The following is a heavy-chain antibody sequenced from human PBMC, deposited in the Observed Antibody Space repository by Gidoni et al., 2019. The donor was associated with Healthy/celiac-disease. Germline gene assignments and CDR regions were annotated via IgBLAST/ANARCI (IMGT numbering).Heavy chain of an antibody. Sequence: QLQLQESGPGLVKPSETLSLTCTVSGCSISSSSYYWGWIRQPPGKGLEWIGSIYYSGSTYYNPSLKSRVTISVDTSKNQFSLKLSSVTAADTAVYYCARQQGGIVATIFDYWGQGTLVTVSS. CDR2: IYYSGST. V-gene: IGHV4-39*01. J-gene: IGHJ4*02. CDR3: ARQQGGIVATIFDY. CDR1: GCSISSSSYY. D-gene: IGHD5-12*01.